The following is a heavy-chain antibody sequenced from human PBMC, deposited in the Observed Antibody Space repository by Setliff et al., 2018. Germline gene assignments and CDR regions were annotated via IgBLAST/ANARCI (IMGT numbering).Heavy chain of an antibody. J-gene: IGHJ4*02. CDR1: GGSISGYF. CDR3: ARTGTKRYFDY. V-gene: IGHV4-39*01. D-gene: IGHD1-1*01. Sequence: SETLSLTCTVSGGSISGYFWGWIRQPPGKGLEWIGRIYYNGNTYYNASLKSRLTISVDTSKSQFSLRLNSVTAADTAVYYCARTGTKRYFDYWGQGAPVTVSS. CDR2: IYYNGNT.